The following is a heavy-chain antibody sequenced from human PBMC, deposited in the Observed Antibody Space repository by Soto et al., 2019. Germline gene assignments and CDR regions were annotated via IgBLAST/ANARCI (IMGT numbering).Heavy chain of an antibody. CDR1: GGSIRSGVYY. CDR2: IDDSGST. V-gene: IGHV4-30-4*01. CDR3: ARAQGAGFLVS. D-gene: IGHD3-10*01. Sequence: QVQLQESGPGLVKPSQTLSLTCTVSGGSIRSGVYYCSWIRQPPGKGLEWIGYIDDSGSTYYNPSLKTRVTIPVDTSKNQFALKLSSVTAADTAGYYCARAQGAGFLVSWGQGTLVTLAA. J-gene: IGHJ4*02.